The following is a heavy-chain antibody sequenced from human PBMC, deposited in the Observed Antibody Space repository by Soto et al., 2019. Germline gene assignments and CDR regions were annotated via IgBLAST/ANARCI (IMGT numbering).Heavy chain of an antibody. D-gene: IGHD6-19*01. V-gene: IGHV1-18*04. CDR1: GYTFTSYG. CDR3: ARERVEVAVAPSYYYYYGMDV. CDR2: ISAYNGNT. J-gene: IGHJ6*02. Sequence: QVQLVQSGAEVKKPGASVKVSCKASGYTFTSYGISWVRQAPGQGLEWKGWISAYNGNTNYAQKLQGRVTMTTVTSTSTAYMELRSLRSDDTAVYYCARERVEVAVAPSYYYYYGMDVWGQGTTVTVSS.